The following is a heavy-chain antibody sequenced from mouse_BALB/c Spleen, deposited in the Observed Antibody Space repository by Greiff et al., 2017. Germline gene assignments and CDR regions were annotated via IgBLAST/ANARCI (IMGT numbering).Heavy chain of an antibody. CDR3: ARDRGGSEDY. CDR1: GFTFSSYG. D-gene: IGHD1-1*01. V-gene: IGHV5-6-3*01. J-gene: IGHJ2*01. CDR2: INSNGGST. Sequence: EVQGVESGGGLVQPGGSLKLSCAASGFTFSSYGMSWVRQTPDKRLELVATINSNGGSTYYPDSVKGRFTISRDNAKNTLYLQMSSLKSEDTAMYYCARDRGGSEDYWGQGTTLTVSS.